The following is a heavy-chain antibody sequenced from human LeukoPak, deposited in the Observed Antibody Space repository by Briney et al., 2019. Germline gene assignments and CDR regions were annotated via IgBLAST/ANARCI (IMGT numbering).Heavy chain of an antibody. CDR3: ARLKEVRIAAAGPFFDY. V-gene: IGHV4-39*01. Sequence: PLETLSLTCTVSGGSISSSSYYWGWVRQPPGKGLEWIVIIYYSGSTYYNPSLKSRVTISVDTSKNQFSLKLSSVTAADTAVYYCARLKEVRIAAAGPFFDYWGQGTLVTVSS. CDR1: GGSISSSSYY. J-gene: IGHJ4*02. D-gene: IGHD6-13*01. CDR2: IYYSGST.